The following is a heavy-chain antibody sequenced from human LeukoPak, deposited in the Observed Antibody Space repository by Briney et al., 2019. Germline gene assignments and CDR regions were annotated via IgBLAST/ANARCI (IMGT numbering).Heavy chain of an antibody. CDR1: GNSISSSNW. CDR2: IYHSGST. J-gene: IGHJ5*01. Sequence: SGTLSLTCAVSGNSISSSNWWSWVRQPPGKGLEWIGEIYHSGSTKYNPSLKSRVTISVDKSKNQFSLKLSSVTAADTTVYYCAGDSIGSYPSDSWGQGTLVIVSS. D-gene: IGHD1-26*01. CDR3: AGDSIGSYPSDS. V-gene: IGHV4-4*02.